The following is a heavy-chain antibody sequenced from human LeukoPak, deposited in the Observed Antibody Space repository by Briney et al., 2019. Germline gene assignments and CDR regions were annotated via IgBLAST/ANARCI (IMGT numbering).Heavy chain of an antibody. Sequence: SETLSLTCTVSGGSISSYYWSWIRQPPGKGLEWIGYIYYSGSTNYNPSLKSRVTISVDTSKNQFSLKLSSVTAADTAVYYCARDRRPIVVVPAAIPAYWFDPWGQGTLVTVSS. D-gene: IGHD2-2*01. CDR1: GGSISSYY. J-gene: IGHJ5*02. V-gene: IGHV4-59*12. CDR2: IYYSGST. CDR3: ARDRRPIVVVPAAIPAYWFDP.